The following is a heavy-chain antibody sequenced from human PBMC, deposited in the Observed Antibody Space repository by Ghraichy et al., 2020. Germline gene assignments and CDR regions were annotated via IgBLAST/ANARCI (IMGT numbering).Heavy chain of an antibody. CDR1: AFTFSTYW. V-gene: IGHV3-7*01. CDR2: IKEDGSQK. Sequence: GGSLRLSCAASAFTFSTYWMSWVRQTPGKGLEWLANIKEDGSQKYNVDSVKGRFTISRDKTKNSLYLQMNSLRAEATAVYYCARLGDLAGSGTFAYWGQGTLVTVSS. J-gene: IGHJ4*02. D-gene: IGHD3-3*01. CDR3: ARLGDLAGSGTFAY.